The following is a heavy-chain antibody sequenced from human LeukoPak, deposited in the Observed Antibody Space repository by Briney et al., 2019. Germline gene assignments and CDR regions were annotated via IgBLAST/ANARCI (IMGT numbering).Heavy chain of an antibody. CDR3: ATYIVGPTIDY. J-gene: IGHJ4*02. CDR2: ISSSGRTI. Sequence: GGSLRLSCAASGFTFSNYEMNWVRQAPGKGLEWVSHISSSGRTIYYADSVKGRFTISRGNAKTSLYLRMNSLRVEDTAVYYCATYIVGPTIDYWGQGTLVTVSS. D-gene: IGHD1-26*01. V-gene: IGHV3-48*03. CDR1: GFTFSNYE.